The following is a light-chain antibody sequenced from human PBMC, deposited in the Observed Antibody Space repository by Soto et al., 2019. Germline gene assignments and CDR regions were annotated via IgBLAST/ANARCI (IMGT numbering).Light chain of an antibody. CDR1: SSDIGNYNA. Sequence: QSALTQPASVSGSPGQSITIPCTGTSSDIGNYNAVSWHQQHPGKAPKLIIYEVTNRPSGVSDRFSGSKSGNTASLTISGLQAEDEADYYCGSWTTYRPYVFATGTKVT. CDR2: EVT. J-gene: IGLJ1*01. CDR3: GSWTTYRPYV. V-gene: IGLV2-14*01.